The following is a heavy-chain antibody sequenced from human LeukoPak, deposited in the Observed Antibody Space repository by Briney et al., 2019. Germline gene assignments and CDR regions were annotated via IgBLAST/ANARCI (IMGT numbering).Heavy chain of an antibody. CDR1: GGSFSGYY. Sequence: SETLSLTCAVYGGSFSGYYWSWIRQPPGKGLEWIGEINHSGSANYNPSLKSRVTISVDTSKNQFSLRLSFVTAADTAVYFCASDALDIWGQGTMVTVSS. CDR2: INHSGSA. J-gene: IGHJ3*02. V-gene: IGHV4-34*01. CDR3: ASDALDI.